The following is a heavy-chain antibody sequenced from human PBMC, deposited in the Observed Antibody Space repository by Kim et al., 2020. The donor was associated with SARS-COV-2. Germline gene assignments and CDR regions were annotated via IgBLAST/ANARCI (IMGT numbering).Heavy chain of an antibody. V-gene: IGHV7-4-1*02. Sequence: ASVKVSCKASGYTFTSYAMNWVRQAPGQGLEWMGWINTNTGNPTYAQGFTGRFVFSLDTSVSTAYLQINSLKAEDTAVFYCARGEQWLAHYYSYGMDVWGQGTTVTVSS. CDR1: GYTFTSYA. CDR3: ARGEQWLAHYYSYGMDV. J-gene: IGHJ6*02. CDR2: INTNTGNP. D-gene: IGHD6-19*01.